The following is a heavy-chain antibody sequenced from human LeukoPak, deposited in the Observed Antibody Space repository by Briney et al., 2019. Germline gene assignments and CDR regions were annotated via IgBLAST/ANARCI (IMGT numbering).Heavy chain of an antibody. D-gene: IGHD6-19*01. Sequence: HPGGSLRLSCAASGFTVSSYAMSWVRQAPGKGLEWVSGISWNSGSIGYADSVKGRFTISRDNAKNSLYLQMNSLRAEDTALYYCAKDMTTGYSSGWYRRGFDPWGQGTLVTVSS. CDR3: AKDMTTGYSSGWYRRGFDP. CDR2: ISWNSGSI. CDR1: GFTVSSYA. J-gene: IGHJ5*02. V-gene: IGHV3-9*01.